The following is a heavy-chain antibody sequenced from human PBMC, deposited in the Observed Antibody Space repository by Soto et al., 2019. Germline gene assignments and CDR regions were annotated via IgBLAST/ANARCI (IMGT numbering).Heavy chain of an antibody. CDR3: ARSYVTSRPIDF. V-gene: IGHV1-46*01. Sequence: ASVKVSCKASGYSLTSYYMHWVRRAPGQGLEWMGILNPGDGSTNYAPKFQGRVTMTSDTSTSTVYMEMSSLRSEDTAMYYCARSYVTSRPIDFWGQGTLVTVSS. J-gene: IGHJ4*02. CDR2: LNPGDGST. CDR1: GYSLTSYY. D-gene: IGHD3-10*02.